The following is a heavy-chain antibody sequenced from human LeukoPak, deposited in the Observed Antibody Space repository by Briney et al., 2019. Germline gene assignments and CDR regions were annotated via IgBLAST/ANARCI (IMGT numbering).Heavy chain of an antibody. D-gene: IGHD2-21*01. CDR3: ARESRMWNWFDP. CDR2: IYYSGST. V-gene: IGHV4-31*03. J-gene: IGHJ5*02. Sequence: SQTLSLTCTVSGGSISSGGYYWSWICQHPGKGLEWIGYIYYSGSTYYNPSLKSRVTISVDTSKNQFSLKLSSVTAADTAVYYCARESRMWNWFDPWGQGTLVTVSS. CDR1: GGSISSGGYY.